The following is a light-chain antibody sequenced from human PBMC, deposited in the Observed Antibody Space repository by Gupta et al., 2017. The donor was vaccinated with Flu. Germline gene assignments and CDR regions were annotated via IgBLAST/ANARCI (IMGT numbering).Light chain of an antibody. J-gene: IGLJ3*02. CDR1: SSDVGRYNY. CDR3: SSFTSSLTWV. Sequence: QSALTQPASVSGSPGQSITISCPGTSSDVGRYNYVSWFQQYPGKAPKLRIYEVSNWPSGVSNRFSGSKSGNTASLTISGLQAEDEADYYCSSFTSSLTWVFGGGTKLTVL. CDR2: EVS. V-gene: IGLV2-14*01.